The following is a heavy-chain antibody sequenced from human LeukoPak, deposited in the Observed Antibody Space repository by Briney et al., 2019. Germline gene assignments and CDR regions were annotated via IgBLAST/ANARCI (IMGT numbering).Heavy chain of an antibody. J-gene: IGHJ5*02. CDR1: GFTFSSYW. V-gene: IGHV3-74*01. D-gene: IGHD3-10*01. Sequence: GGSLRLSCAASGFTFSSYWMHWVRQTPGKGLVWVSGINGDGSSTTYADSVKGRFTISRDNAKDTLYLQMNSLRAEDTAVYYCARDLDGSGNYHWFDPWGQGTLVTVSS. CDR3: ARDLDGSGNYHWFDP. CDR2: INGDGSST.